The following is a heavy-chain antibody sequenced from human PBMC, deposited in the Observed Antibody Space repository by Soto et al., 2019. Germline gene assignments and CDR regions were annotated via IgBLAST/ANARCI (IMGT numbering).Heavy chain of an antibody. CDR2: IYWDDDK. V-gene: IGHV2-5*02. Sequence: QITLKESGPTLVKPTQTLTLTCTFSGFSLSSSGVGVGWIRQPPGKDLEWLTFIYWDDDKRYSPSLKSRLTITKDTSKNQVVLTLTNMDPVDTATYSCARLVVAGITYYFDFCGQGTLLTVSS. D-gene: IGHD2-15*01. J-gene: IGHJ4*02. CDR3: ARLVVAGITYYFDF. CDR1: GFSLSSSGVG.